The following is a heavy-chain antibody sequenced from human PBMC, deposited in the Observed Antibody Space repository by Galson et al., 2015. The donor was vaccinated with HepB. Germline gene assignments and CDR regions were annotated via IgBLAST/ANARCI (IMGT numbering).Heavy chain of an antibody. CDR3: TTDCTSPGCRPYMDV. V-gene: IGHV3-15*01. D-gene: IGHD2-8*01. Sequence: SLRLSCAGSGFSFTNRWMSWVRQTPGKGLEWVGRIKSEGETADYPAPVKGRFTVSRDDSKTTLYLQMNSLETEDTGVYYCTTDCTSPGCRPYMDVWGKGTTVIVSS. J-gene: IGHJ6*03. CDR1: GFSFTNRW. CDR2: IKSEGETA.